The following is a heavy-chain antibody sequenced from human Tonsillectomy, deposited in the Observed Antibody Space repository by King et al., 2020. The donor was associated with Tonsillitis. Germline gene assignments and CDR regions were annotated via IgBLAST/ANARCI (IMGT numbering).Heavy chain of an antibody. J-gene: IGHJ4*02. CDR2: ISYDGSKK. V-gene: IGHV3-30*18. CDR1: GFTFSSYG. Sequence: VQLVESGGGVVQPGRSLRRSCAASGFTFSSYGMHWVRQAPGKGLEWVSVISYDGSKKYYADSVKGRFTISRDNSKNTLYLHMNSLRAEDTGVYYCAKDDSWGQGTLVTVSS. CDR3: AKDDS.